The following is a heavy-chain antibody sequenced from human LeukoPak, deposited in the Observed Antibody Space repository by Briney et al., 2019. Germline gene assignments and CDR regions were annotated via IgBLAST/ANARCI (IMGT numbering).Heavy chain of an antibody. CDR1: GYSFTNYW. CDR2: IYPGDSDI. V-gene: IGHV5-51*01. J-gene: IGHJ4*02. Sequence: GGSLRLSCKGSGYSFTNYWIGWVRQMPGNGLEWMGIIYPGDSDIRYSLSFQGQVTISVDKSISTAYLQWSSLKASDTAIYYCARPHYYDSIGYYFDSWGQGTLVTVSS. D-gene: IGHD3-16*01. CDR3: ARPHYYDSIGYYFDS.